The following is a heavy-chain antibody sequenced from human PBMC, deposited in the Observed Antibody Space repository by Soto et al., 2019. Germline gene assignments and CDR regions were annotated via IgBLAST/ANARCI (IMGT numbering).Heavy chain of an antibody. V-gene: IGHV3-21*01. CDR3: ARSKVGMNDDTRALDY. CDR2: ISSSSSYI. J-gene: IGHJ4*02. CDR1: GFTFSSYS. Sequence: PGGSLRLSCAASGFTFSSYSTNWVRQAPGKGLEWVSSISSSSSYIYYADSVKGRFTISRDNAKNSLYLQMNSLRAEDTAVYYCARSKVGMNDDTRALDYWGQGTLVTVSS. D-gene: IGHD1-1*01.